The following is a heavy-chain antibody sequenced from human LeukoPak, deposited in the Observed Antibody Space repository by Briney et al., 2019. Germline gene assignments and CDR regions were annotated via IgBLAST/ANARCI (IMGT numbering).Heavy chain of an antibody. J-gene: IGHJ4*02. CDR3: ARTGGYNSPFSF. V-gene: IGHV4-59*01. CDR1: SGSISNYY. CDR2: VSYSGST. D-gene: IGHD5-24*01. Sequence: SEILSLTCSVSSGSISNYYWNWIRQPPGKGLEWIGYVSYSGSTNYNPSLKSRVTISVDTSKNQFSLKLNSVTAADTAVYYCARTGGYNSPFSFWGQGALVTVSS.